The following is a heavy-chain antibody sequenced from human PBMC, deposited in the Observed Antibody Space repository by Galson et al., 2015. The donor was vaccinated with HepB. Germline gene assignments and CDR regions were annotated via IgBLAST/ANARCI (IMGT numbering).Heavy chain of an antibody. J-gene: IGHJ6*03. CDR1: GYKFTRYD. D-gene: IGHD5/OR15-5a*01. V-gene: IGHV1-8*01. CDR3: ARADVVYGDLSHFYYHKDL. Sequence: SVKVSCKASGYKFTRYDITWVRQAPGQGLEWMGWVNPVSGNTGYAEKFQGRVTMTRSTSTTTAYMELTSLRSNDSAVYYCARADVVYGDLSHFYYHKDLWGKGATVTVSS. CDR2: VNPVSGNT.